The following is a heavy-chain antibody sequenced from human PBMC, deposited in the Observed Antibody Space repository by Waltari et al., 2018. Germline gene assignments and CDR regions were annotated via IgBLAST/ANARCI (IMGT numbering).Heavy chain of an antibody. CDR1: GFTFSTYA. D-gene: IGHD6-13*01. CDR2: ITGSGGTT. Sequence: EVQLLESGGGLVQPGGSLRLSCAASGFTFSTYAMNWVRQAPGKGLEWVSGITGSGGTTYYADSVKGRFTGSRDNSKNTLHLQMHSLRAEDTAVYYCAKSWRWYPQDFDYGGQGTLVTVSS. J-gene: IGHJ4*02. V-gene: IGHV3-23*01. CDR3: AKSWRWYPQDFDY.